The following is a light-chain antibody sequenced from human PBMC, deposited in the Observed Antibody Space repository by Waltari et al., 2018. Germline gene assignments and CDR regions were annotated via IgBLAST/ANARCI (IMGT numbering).Light chain of an antibody. CDR2: GAS. CDR1: QSVGRT. J-gene: IGKJ1*01. V-gene: IGKV3-20*01. Sequence: EIVLTQSPGTLSLSPGETATLSCRASQSVGRTLAWYQQRLGQAPRLLIYGASSRAADIPDRFAGSGSGTDFSLTINRLEPEDFAVYYCQHYLRLPVSFGQGTKVEIK. CDR3: QHYLRLPVS.